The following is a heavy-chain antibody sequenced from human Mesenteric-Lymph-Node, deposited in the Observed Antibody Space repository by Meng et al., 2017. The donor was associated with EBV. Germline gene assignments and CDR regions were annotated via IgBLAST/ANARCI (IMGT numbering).Heavy chain of an antibody. CDR3: SRESWRAFDY. J-gene: IGHJ4*02. CDR1: GDWFSNSNVA. Sequence: QVQLERPRTGCVKCVHALLHTLSHSGDWFSNSNVAWAWIRQSRSRGLECLGRTSSRSKWYNEYAQSVKGRITINPDTSKSEFSLQLNSVTPDDTGVDYCSRESWRAFDYWGQGTLVTVSS. V-gene: IGHV6-1*01. CDR2: TSSRSKWYN.